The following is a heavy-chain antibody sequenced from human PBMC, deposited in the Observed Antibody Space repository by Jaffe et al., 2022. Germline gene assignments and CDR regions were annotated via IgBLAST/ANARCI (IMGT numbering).Heavy chain of an antibody. CDR2: INSDGSST. J-gene: IGHJ3*02. V-gene: IGHV3-74*01. D-gene: IGHD3-10*01. CDR3: ASGITMVRERDAFDI. CDR1: GFTFSSYW. Sequence: EVQLVESGGGLVQPGGSLRLSCAASGFTFSSYWMHWVRQAPGKGLVWVSRINSDGSSTSYADSVKGRFTISRDNAKNTLYLQMNSLRAEDTAVYYCASGITMVRERDAFDIWGQGTMVTVSS.